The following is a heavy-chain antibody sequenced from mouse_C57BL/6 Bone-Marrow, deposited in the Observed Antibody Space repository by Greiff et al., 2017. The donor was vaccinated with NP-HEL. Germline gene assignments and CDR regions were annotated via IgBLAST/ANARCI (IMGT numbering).Heavy chain of an antibody. Sequence: QVQLQQPGAELVRPGSSVKLSCKASGYTFTSYWMHWVKQRPIQGLEWIGNIDPSDSETHYNQKFKDKATLTVDKSSSTAYMQRSSLTSEDSAVYCCAREGARDHFDYWGQGTTLTVSS. V-gene: IGHV1-52*01. CDR1: GYTFTSYW. CDR3: AREGARDHFDY. J-gene: IGHJ2*01. CDR2: IDPSDSET. D-gene: IGHD3-3*01.